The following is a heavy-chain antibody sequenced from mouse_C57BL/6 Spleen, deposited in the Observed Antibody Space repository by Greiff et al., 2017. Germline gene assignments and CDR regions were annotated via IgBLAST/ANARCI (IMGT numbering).Heavy chain of an antibody. V-gene: IGHV1-80*01. D-gene: IGHD2-1*01. CDR3: ASEAGNGGFAY. Sequence: VQLQESGAELVKPGASVKISCKASGYAFSSYWMNWVKQRPGKGLEWIGQIYPGDGDTNYNGKFKGKATLTADKSSSTAYMQLSSLTSEVSAVYFCASEAGNGGFAYWGQGTLVTVSA. CDR2: IYPGDGDT. CDR1: GYAFSSYW. J-gene: IGHJ3*01.